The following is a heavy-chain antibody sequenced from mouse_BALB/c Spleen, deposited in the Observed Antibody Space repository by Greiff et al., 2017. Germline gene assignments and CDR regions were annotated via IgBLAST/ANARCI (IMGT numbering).Heavy chain of an antibody. CDR3: TRGDSKFAY. D-gene: IGHD3-3*01. CDR2: IYPSDSYT. Sequence: VQLQQPGAELVRPGASVKLSCKASGYTFTSYWINWVKQRPGQGLEWIGNIYPSDSYTNYNQKFKDKATLTVDKSSSTAYMQLSSPTSEDSAVYYCTRGDSKFAYWGQGTLVTVSA. J-gene: IGHJ3*01. V-gene: IGHV1-69*02. CDR1: GYTFTSYW.